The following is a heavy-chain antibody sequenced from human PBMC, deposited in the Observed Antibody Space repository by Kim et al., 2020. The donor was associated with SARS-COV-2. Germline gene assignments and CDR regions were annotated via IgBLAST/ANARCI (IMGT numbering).Heavy chain of an antibody. J-gene: IGHJ6*01. CDR3: AKAVVRGVNYYYYGMDV. Sequence: KGRFTISRDNPENPLYLQMNSLRPEDTAVYYCAKAVVRGVNYYYYGMDVWGQGTTVAVSS. D-gene: IGHD3-10*01. V-gene: IGHV3-30*02.